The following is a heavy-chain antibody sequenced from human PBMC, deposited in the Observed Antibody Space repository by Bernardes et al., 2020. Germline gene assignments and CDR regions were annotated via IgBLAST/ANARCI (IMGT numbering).Heavy chain of an antibody. CDR3: ARSRLEYQLVTEYYYGIDV. CDR1: GFSLTTTGMC. CDR2: IDWDDDK. D-gene: IGHD2-2*01. Sequence: SGPPLVKPTQTLTLTCTFSGFSLTTTGMCVSWIRQPPGKALEWPARIDWDDDKYYSTSLQTRLTISKDTTKNQAVLIMTNMDPVDTATYYRARSRLEYQLVTEYYYGIDVWDQGTTVTVSS. J-gene: IGHJ6*02. V-gene: IGHV2-70*11.